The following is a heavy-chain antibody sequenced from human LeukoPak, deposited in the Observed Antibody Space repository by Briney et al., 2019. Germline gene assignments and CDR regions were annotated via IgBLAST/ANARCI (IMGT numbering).Heavy chain of an antibody. CDR1: GFTFSSYA. CDR3: AKINGYNKPIDY. Sequence: GSLRLSCAASGFTFSSYAMSWVRQAPGKGLEWASAISGSGGSTYYADPVKGRFTISRDNSKNTLYLQMNSLRAEDTAVYYCAKINGYNKPIDYWGQGTLVTVSS. CDR2: ISGSGGST. J-gene: IGHJ4*02. D-gene: IGHD5-24*01. V-gene: IGHV3-23*01.